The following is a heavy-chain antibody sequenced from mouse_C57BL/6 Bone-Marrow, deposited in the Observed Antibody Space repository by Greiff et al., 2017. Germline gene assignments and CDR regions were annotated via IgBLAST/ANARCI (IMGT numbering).Heavy chain of an antibody. Sequence: EVQLQQSGPELVKPGASVKISCKASGYSFTDYNMNWVKQSNGKSLEWIGVINPNYGTTSYNQKVKGKATLTVDQSSSTAYMLLNSLTSEDSAVYYCARWYGSSYVWFAYWGQGTLVTVSA. CDR1: GYSFTDYN. D-gene: IGHD1-1*01. CDR3: ARWYGSSYVWFAY. V-gene: IGHV1-39*01. J-gene: IGHJ3*01. CDR2: INPNYGTT.